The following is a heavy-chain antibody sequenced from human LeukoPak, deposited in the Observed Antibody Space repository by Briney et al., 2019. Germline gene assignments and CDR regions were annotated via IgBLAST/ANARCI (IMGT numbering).Heavy chain of an antibody. CDR1: GFTFSSYA. Sequence: GGSLRLSCAASGFTFSSYAMSWVRQAPGKGLEWVSAISGSGGTTYYADSVKGRFTISRDNSKNTLYLQMNSLRAEDTAVYYCAKGTYDILTGYSNWGQGTLVTVSS. CDR2: ISGSGGTT. D-gene: IGHD3-9*01. J-gene: IGHJ4*02. V-gene: IGHV3-23*01. CDR3: AKGTYDILTGYSN.